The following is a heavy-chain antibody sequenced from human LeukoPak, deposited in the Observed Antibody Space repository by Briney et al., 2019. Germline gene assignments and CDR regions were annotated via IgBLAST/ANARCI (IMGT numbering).Heavy chain of an antibody. D-gene: IGHD2-15*01. V-gene: IGHV3-30-3*01. J-gene: IGHJ4*02. CDR2: ISYGGSDK. CDR3: ARGSLSHFDY. Sequence: PGRSLRLSCAASGFTFSTYAIHWVRQAPGKGLEWVAVISYGGSDKYYADSVKGRFTISRDNSKNTLYLQMNSLRTEDTALYYCARGSLSHFDYWGQGTLVTVSS. CDR1: GFTFSTYA.